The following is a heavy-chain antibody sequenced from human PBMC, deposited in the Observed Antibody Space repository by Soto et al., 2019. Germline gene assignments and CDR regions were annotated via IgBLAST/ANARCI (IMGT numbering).Heavy chain of an antibody. J-gene: IGHJ4*02. Sequence: SETLSLTCTVSGGSISSSSYYWGWIRQPPGKGLEWIGSIYYSGSTYYNPSLKSRVTISVDTSKNQFSLKLSSVTAADTAVYYCARKAGIAKVVDYWGQGTLVTVSS. CDR1: GGSISSSSYY. D-gene: IGHD6-13*01. CDR2: IYYSGST. CDR3: ARKAGIAKVVDY. V-gene: IGHV4-39*01.